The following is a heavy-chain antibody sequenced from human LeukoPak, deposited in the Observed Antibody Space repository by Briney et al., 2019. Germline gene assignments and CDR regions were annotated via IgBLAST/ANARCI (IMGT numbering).Heavy chain of an antibody. Sequence: GSLRPSCAASGFTFSNYAMRWVRQAPGEGLEWISSISGSGDNTFYADSVKGRFTISRDKSKNTLYLQMNGLRVEDTALYYCAKGLAATGKTTDSWGQGTLVTVSS. CDR1: GFTFSNYA. CDR3: AKGLAATGKTTDS. D-gene: IGHD6-13*01. CDR2: ISGSGDNT. J-gene: IGHJ4*02. V-gene: IGHV3-23*01.